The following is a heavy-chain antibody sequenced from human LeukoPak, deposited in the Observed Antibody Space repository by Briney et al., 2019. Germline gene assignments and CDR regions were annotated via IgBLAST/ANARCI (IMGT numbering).Heavy chain of an antibody. D-gene: IGHD6-13*01. CDR1: GFTFSSYS. CDR2: ISSRSSTI. Sequence: GRSLRLAWAAAGFTFSSYSMNWVSQAPGKGRGWVSYISSRSSTIYYADSVKGRFTISRDNAKNSLYLQMTSLRAEDTAVYYCAKDRIHSSSWYEVAFDIWGQGTMVTVSS. CDR3: AKDRIHSSSWYEVAFDI. V-gene: IGHV3-48*01. J-gene: IGHJ3*02.